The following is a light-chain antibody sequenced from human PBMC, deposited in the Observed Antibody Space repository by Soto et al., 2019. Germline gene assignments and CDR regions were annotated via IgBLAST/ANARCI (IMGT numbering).Light chain of an antibody. CDR1: QSVGRN. CDR2: GTS. Sequence: EIVMTQSPVALSVSPGESAALSCRASQSVGRNFAWYQQRPGQAPRVLIYGTSTRATGVPARFSGSGSGTDVTLTISRLQSEDFAVYDCQQYKKWPYTFGQGTRLEIK. J-gene: IGKJ2*01. V-gene: IGKV3-15*01. CDR3: QQYKKWPYT.